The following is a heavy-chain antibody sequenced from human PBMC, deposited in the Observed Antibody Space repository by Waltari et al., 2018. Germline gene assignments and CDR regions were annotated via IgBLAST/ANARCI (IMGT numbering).Heavy chain of an antibody. Sequence: QVQLVQSGAEVKKPGASVKVSCKASGYTFTGSYMHWVRQAPGQGLEWMGRINPNSGGTNYAQKFQGRVTMTRDTSISTAYMELSRLRSDDTAVYYCARPHYDYIWGSYRYSAFDIWGQGTMVTVSS. J-gene: IGHJ3*02. CDR2: INPNSGGT. CDR3: ARPHYDYIWGSYRYSAFDI. CDR1: GYTFTGSY. V-gene: IGHV1-2*06. D-gene: IGHD3-16*02.